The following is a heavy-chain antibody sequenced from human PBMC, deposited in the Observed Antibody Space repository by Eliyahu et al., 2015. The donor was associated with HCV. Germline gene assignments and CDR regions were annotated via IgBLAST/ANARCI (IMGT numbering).Heavy chain of an antibody. Sequence: EVQLVESGGGLVKPGGSXRLXCAASGFTFSNAXXXWVRQAPGKGLEWVGRIKSXTDGGTTDYAAPVKGRFTTSRDDSKNMLSLQMNSLKTEDTAVYYCTTAGTHYYDSSGYYYPGNFDYWGQGTLVTVSS. CDR3: TTAGTHYYDSSGYYYPGNFDY. J-gene: IGHJ4*02. D-gene: IGHD3-22*01. CDR2: IKSXTDGGTT. CDR1: GFTFSNAX. V-gene: IGHV3-15*01.